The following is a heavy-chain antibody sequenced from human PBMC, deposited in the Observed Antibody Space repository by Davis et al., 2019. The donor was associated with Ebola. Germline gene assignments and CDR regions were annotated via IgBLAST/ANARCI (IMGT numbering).Heavy chain of an antibody. D-gene: IGHD5-18*01. CDR1: GCSISSYY. Sequence: MPSETLSLTCTVSGCSISSYYWSWIRQPPGKGLEWIGEINHSGSTNYNPSLKSRVTISVDTSKNQFSLKLSSVTAADTAVYYCARGYSYGSRIFDYWGQGTLVTVSS. V-gene: IGHV4-34*01. CDR2: INHSGST. J-gene: IGHJ4*02. CDR3: ARGYSYGSRIFDY.